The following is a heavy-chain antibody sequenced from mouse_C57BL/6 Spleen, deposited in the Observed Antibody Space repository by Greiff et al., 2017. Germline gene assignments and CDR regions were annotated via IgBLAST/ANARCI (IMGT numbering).Heavy chain of an antibody. CDR2: INPSSGYT. D-gene: IGHD1-1*01. V-gene: IGHV1-4*01. CDR1: GYTFTSYT. J-gene: IGHJ2*01. Sequence: VQLQQSGAELARPGASVMMSCTASGYTFTSYTMHWVKQRPGQGLEWIGYINPSSGYTKYNQKFKDKATLTADKSSSTAYMQLSSLTSEDSAIYYCARHGSSSPYFDYWGQGTTLTVSS. CDR3: ARHGSSSPYFDY.